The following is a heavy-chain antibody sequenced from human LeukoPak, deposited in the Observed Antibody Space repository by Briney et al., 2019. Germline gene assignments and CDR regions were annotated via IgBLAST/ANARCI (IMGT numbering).Heavy chain of an antibody. J-gene: IGHJ4*02. Sequence: GEPRKTPCKGSGNNITKYWLGWVPQIPRKGLEWIGINYPGDSDTRYSPSFQGQVTISDDKSISTAYLQWSSLKASDTAMYYCARRGIAAAGRGVYFDYWGQGTLVTVSS. CDR2: NYPGDSDT. D-gene: IGHD6-13*01. CDR1: GNNITKYW. V-gene: IGHV5-51*01. CDR3: ARRGIAAAGRGVYFDY.